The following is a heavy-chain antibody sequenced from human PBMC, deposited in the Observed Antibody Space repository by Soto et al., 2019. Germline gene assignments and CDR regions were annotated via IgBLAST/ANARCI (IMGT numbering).Heavy chain of an antibody. CDR2: IIPIFGTA. J-gene: IGHJ5*02. CDR1: GGTFSSYA. D-gene: IGHD6-6*01. Sequence: QVQLVQSGAEVKKPGSSVKVSCKASGGTFSSYAISWVRQAPGHGLEWMGGIIPIFGTANYAQKFQGRVTITADKSMSTAYMELSSLRSEDTAVYYCARVKSHIAARLGWFDPWGQGTLVTVSS. CDR3: ARVKSHIAARLGWFDP. V-gene: IGHV1-69*06.